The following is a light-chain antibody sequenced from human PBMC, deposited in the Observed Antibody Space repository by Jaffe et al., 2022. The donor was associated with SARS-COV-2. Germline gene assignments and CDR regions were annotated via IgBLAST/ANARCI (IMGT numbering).Light chain of an antibody. V-gene: IGKV1-39*01. CDR2: AAN. Sequence: DIQMTQSPSSLSASVGDRVTITCRASQSISNYLNWYQQKPGKAPKFLIYAANTLQSGVPSRFSGSGSGTDFTLTISSLQPEDFATYFCQQSHSTPVTFGQGTRLDIK. J-gene: IGKJ5*01. CDR3: QQSHSTPVT. CDR1: QSISNY.